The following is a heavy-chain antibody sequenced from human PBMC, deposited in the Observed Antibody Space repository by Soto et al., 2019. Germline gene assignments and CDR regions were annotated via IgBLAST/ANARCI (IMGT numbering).Heavy chain of an antibody. CDR3: VKDGRRITMIRGKGFDS. V-gene: IGHV3-64D*06. CDR2: ISNNGGTT. CDR1: GFTFSSFA. Sequence: TGGSLILSCSASGFTFSSFAMHWVRQAPGKGLEYVSVISNNGGTTYYADSVKGRFTISRDNSKNTLYLQMSSLRAEDTAVYYCVKDGRRITMIRGKGFDSWGQGALVTVSS. J-gene: IGHJ4*02. D-gene: IGHD3-10*01.